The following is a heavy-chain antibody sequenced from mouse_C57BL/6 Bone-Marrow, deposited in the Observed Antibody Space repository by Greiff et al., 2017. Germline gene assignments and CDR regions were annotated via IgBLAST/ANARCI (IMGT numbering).Heavy chain of an antibody. D-gene: IGHD2-4*01. J-gene: IGHJ3*01. CDR3: TTHYDYLWFAY. CDR1: GFNIKDDY. V-gene: IGHV14-4*01. CDR2: IDPENGDT. Sequence: DVKLVESGAELVRPGASVKLSCTASGFNIKDDYMPWVKQRPEQGLEWIGWIDPENGDTEYASKFQGKATITADTSSNTAYLQLSSLTSEDTAVYYCTTHYDYLWFAYWGQGTLVTVSA.